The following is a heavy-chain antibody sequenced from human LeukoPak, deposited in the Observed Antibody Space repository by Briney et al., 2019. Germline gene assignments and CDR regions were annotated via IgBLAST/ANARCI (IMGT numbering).Heavy chain of an antibody. CDR1: GSTFSSYS. CDR2: ISSSRSYR. CDR3: ARGQQQLNFDY. V-gene: IGHV3-21*01. Sequence: GGSLRLSCAASGSTFSSYSMNWVRQAPGKGLEWVSSISSSRSYRYYADSVKGRFTISRDNAKNSLYLQMNSLRAEDTAVYYCARGQQQLNFDYWGQGTLVTVSS. J-gene: IGHJ4*02. D-gene: IGHD6-13*01.